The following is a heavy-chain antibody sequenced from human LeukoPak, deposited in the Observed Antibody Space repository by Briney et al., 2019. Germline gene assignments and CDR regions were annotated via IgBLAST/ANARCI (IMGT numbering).Heavy chain of an antibody. CDR3: VKDRAANLYGSGAFEY. V-gene: IGHV3-9*01. CDR1: GFTFDDYG. J-gene: IGHJ4*02. D-gene: IGHD3-10*01. Sequence: GGSLRLSCAASGFTFDDYGIHWVRQAPGKGLEWVSGIDWNSGAIGYADSVKGRFTISRDNAKNSLYLQMNSLRTEDRALYYCVKDRAANLYGSGAFEYWGQGTLVTVSS. CDR2: IDWNSGAI.